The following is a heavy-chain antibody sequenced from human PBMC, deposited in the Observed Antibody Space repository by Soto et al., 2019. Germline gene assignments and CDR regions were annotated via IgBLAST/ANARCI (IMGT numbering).Heavy chain of an antibody. CDR3: ARYGAAVDY. CDR2: IWYDGSNK. Sequence: QVQLVESGGGVVQPGRSLRLSCAASGFTFSSYGMHWVRQAPGKGLEWVAVIWYDGSNKYYADSVKGRFTISRDNSKNKLYLQMNSLRAEDTAVYYCARYGAAVDYWGQGTLVTVSS. D-gene: IGHD2-15*01. J-gene: IGHJ4*02. V-gene: IGHV3-33*01. CDR1: GFTFSSYG.